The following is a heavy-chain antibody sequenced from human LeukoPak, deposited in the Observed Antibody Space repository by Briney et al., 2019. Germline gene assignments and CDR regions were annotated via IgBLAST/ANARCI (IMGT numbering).Heavy chain of an antibody. J-gene: IGHJ4*02. D-gene: IGHD1-1*01. CDR3: ARVGWNGYFDY. CDR1: GGSISSYY. Sequence: SETLFLTCTVSGGSISSYYWSWIRQPPGKGLEWIGYIYYSGSTNYNPSLKSRVTISVDTSKNQFSLKLSSVTAADTAVYYCARVGWNGYFDYWGQGTLVTVSS. CDR2: IYYSGST. V-gene: IGHV4-59*01.